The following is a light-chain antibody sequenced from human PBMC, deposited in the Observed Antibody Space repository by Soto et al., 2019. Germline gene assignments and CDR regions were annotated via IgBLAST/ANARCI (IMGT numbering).Light chain of an antibody. CDR2: GAS. J-gene: IGKJ2*01. Sequence: DIQMTQSPPSLSASVGDRVTITCRASQDVSNDLGWFQQKPGKAPKRLIFGASNLESGVPSRFSGTGSGTEFILTITNLQPEDFATYYCQQYGSSYTFGQGTKLEIK. CDR1: QDVSND. V-gene: IGKV1-17*02. CDR3: QQYGSSYT.